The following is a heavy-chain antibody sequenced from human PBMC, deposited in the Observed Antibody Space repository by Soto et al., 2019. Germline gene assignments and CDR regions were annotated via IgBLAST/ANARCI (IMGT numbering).Heavy chain of an antibody. J-gene: IGHJ5*02. D-gene: IGHD1-26*01. CDR3: ARGGSYYWISNWFDP. V-gene: IGHV4-61*01. CDR2: IYYSGST. CDR1: GGSVSSGSYY. Sequence: PSETLSLTCTVSGGSVSSGSYYWSWIRQPPGKGLEWIGYIYYSGSTNYNPSLKSRVTISVDTSKNQFSLKLSSVTAADTAVYYCARGGSYYWISNWFDPWGQGTLVTVS.